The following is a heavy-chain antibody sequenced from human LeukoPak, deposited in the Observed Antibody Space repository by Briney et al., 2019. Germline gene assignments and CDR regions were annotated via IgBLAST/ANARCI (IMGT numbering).Heavy chain of an antibody. V-gene: IGHV4-39*07. CDR2: IFYSGST. Sequence: SETLSLTCTVSGGSISTSNYYWGWIRQPPGKGLEWIGNIFYSGSTYYSPSLKSRVTISLDTSRNQFSLKLNSVTAADTAVYYCARGVRRYLSKNWFDPWGQGTLVTVSS. CDR3: ARGVRRYLSKNWFDP. D-gene: IGHD1-26*01. CDR1: GGSISTSNYY. J-gene: IGHJ5*02.